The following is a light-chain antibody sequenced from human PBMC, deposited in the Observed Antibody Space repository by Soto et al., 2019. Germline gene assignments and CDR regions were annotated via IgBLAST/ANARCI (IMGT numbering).Light chain of an antibody. J-gene: IGKJ1*01. V-gene: IGKV3-15*01. CDR1: QSVSSD. Sequence: EIVLTQSPGTLSLSPGERATLSCRASQSVSSDLAWYQQKAGQAPRLLIFGASTRATGIPDRFSGSGSGIQFTLTISSLQSEDFAVYFCQQYDNWPWTFGQGTKVDIK. CDR2: GAS. CDR3: QQYDNWPWT.